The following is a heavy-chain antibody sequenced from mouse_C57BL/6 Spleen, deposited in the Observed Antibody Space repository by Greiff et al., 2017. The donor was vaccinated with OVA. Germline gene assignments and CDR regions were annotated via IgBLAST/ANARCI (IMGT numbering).Heavy chain of an antibody. J-gene: IGHJ3*01. D-gene: IGHD1-1*01. V-gene: IGHV1-7*01. CDR2: INPSSGYT. CDR3: AREDYGSSYWFAY. Sequence: QVQLKESGAELAKPGASVKLSCKASGYTFTSYWMHWVKQRPGQGLEWIGYINPSSGYTKYNQKFKDKATLTADKYSSTAYMQLSSLTYEDSAVYYCAREDYGSSYWFAYWGQGTLVTVSA. CDR1: GYTFTSYW.